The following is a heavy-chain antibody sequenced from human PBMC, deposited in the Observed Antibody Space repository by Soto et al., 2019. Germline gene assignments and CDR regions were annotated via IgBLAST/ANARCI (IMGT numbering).Heavy chain of an antibody. CDR3: ARDDIAARRCYYYGMDV. J-gene: IGHJ6*02. D-gene: IGHD6-6*01. CDR1: GFTFSSYA. CDR2: ISYDGSNK. Sequence: LRLSCAASGFTFSSYAMHWVRQAPGKGLEWVAVISYDGSNKYYADSVKGRFTISRDNSKNTLYLQMNSLRAEDTAVYYCARDDIAARRCYYYGMDVWGQGTTVTVSS. V-gene: IGHV3-30-3*01.